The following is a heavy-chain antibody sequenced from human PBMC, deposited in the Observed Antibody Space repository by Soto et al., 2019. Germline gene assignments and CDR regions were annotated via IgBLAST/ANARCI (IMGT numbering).Heavy chain of an antibody. V-gene: IGHV1-18*04. CDR2: ISAYNGNT. D-gene: IGHD2-15*01. Sequence: ASVKVSCKASGYTFTSYGISWVRQAPGEGLEWMGWISAYNGNTNYEQKLQGRVTMTTDTSTNTAYMELRSLRSDDTAVYYCARDGCSGGSCYGDYYYYYGMDVWGQGTTVTVSS. J-gene: IGHJ6*02. CDR3: ARDGCSGGSCYGDYYYYYGMDV. CDR1: GYTFTSYG.